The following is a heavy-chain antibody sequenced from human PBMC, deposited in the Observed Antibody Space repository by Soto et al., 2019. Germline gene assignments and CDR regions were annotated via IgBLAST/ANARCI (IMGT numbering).Heavy chain of an antibody. CDR1: GYSFSNFW. D-gene: IGHD3-10*01. CDR3: ARGLPGVPKVDHYYLDV. J-gene: IGHJ6*03. V-gene: IGHV5-51*01. Sequence: HGESLKISCKASGYSFSNFWIGWVRQMPGKGLEWMGLIHPGDSESRYGPSFQGQVTISANRSISTAYLQWNSLKASDSAIYYCARGLPGVPKVDHYYLDVWGKGTTVTVSS. CDR2: IHPGDSES.